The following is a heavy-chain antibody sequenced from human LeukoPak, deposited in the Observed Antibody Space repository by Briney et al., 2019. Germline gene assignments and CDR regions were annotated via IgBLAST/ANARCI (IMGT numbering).Heavy chain of an antibody. CDR2: INHSGST. J-gene: IGHJ3*02. CDR1: GGSFSGYY. Sequence: SETLSLTCAVYGGSFSGYYWRWIRQPPGKGLEWIGEINHSGSTNYNPSLKSRVTISVDTSKNQFSLKLSSVTAADTAVYYCARVQYGGNSMDAFDIWGQGTMVTVSS. D-gene: IGHD4-23*01. CDR3: ARVQYGGNSMDAFDI. V-gene: IGHV4-34*01.